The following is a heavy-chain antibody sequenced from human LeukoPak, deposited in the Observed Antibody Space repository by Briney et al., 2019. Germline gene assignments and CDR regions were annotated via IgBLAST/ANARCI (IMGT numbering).Heavy chain of an antibody. CDR1: GFTFSSYW. J-gene: IGHJ4*02. D-gene: IGHD3-22*01. CDR2: IKQDGSEK. CDR3: ILPAHGQRSGYYYEDPYYFDY. Sequence: GGSLRLSCAASGFTFSSYWMSWVRQAPGKGLEWVANIKQDGSEKYYVDSVKDRFTISRDNAKNSLYLQMNSLRAEDTAVYYCILPAHGQRSGYYYEDPYYFDYWGQGTLVTVSS. V-gene: IGHV3-7*01.